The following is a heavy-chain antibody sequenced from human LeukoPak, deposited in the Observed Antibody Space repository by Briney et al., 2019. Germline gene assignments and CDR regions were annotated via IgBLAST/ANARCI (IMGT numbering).Heavy chain of an antibody. D-gene: IGHD3-22*01. V-gene: IGHV3-30-3*01. Sequence: GGSLRLSCAASGFTFSNYAMHWVRQAPGKGLEWVAVISYDGSNKYYADSVKGRFTISRDNSKNTLYLQMNSLRAEDTAVYYCARGTYYYDSSGPPAPLAFDYWGQGTLVTVSS. CDR3: ARGTYYYDSSGPPAPLAFDY. CDR2: ISYDGSNK. J-gene: IGHJ4*02. CDR1: GFTFSNYA.